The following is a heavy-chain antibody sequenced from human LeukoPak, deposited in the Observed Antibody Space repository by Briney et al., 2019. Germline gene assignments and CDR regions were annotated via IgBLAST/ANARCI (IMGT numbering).Heavy chain of an antibody. CDR2: INPNSGGT. CDR1: GYTFTGYY. D-gene: IGHD6-13*01. V-gene: IGHV1-2*02. Sequence: ASVKVSCKASGYTFTGYYMHWVRQAPGQGLEWMGWINPNSGGTNYAQKFQGRFTMTRDTSISTAYMELSRLRSDDTAVYYCARDRIAAAGTYRPLDYWGQGTLVTVSS. CDR3: ARDRIAAAGTYRPLDY. J-gene: IGHJ4*02.